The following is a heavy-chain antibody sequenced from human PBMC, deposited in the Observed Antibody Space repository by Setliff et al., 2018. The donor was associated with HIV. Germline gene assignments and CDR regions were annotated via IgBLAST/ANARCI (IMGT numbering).Heavy chain of an antibody. CDR3: AIRREVVVATTRRGLDI. CDR1: GYAFSTYD. D-gene: IGHD2-15*01. CDR2: MNPNSGNT. Sequence: ALVKVSCKASGYAFSTYDINWVRQAAGQGLEWMGWMNPNSGNTGYAQRFQGRLTMTRNTSISTAYMELNSLMSEDTAVYFCAIRREVVVATTRRGLDIWGQGTMVTVSS. J-gene: IGHJ3*02. V-gene: IGHV1-8*02.